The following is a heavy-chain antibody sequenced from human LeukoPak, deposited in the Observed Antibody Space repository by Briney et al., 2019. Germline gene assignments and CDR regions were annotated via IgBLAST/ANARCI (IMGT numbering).Heavy chain of an antibody. V-gene: IGHV3-7*01. CDR1: GFTFSSYA. D-gene: IGHD3-16*01. J-gene: IGHJ4*02. Sequence: GGSLRLSCAASGFTFSSYAMDWVRQAPGKGLEWVANIKHDESEKNYLDSVKGRFTISRDNAQNSLYLQMNGLRVEDTAVYYCTRRLDDWGQGTLVTVSS. CDR2: IKHDESEK. CDR3: TRRLDD.